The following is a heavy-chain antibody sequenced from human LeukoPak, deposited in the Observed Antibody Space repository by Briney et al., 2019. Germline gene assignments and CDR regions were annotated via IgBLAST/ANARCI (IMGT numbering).Heavy chain of an antibody. CDR2: IIPIFGTA. J-gene: IGHJ2*01. CDR1: GGTFSSYA. Sequence: SVKVSCKASGGTFSSYAISWVRQAPGQGLEWMGGIIPIFGTANYAQKFQGRVTITTDESTSTAYMELSSLRSEDTAVYYCAMGGYSYGYSCWYFDLWGRGTLVTVSS. D-gene: IGHD5-18*01. CDR3: AMGGYSYGYSCWYFDL. V-gene: IGHV1-69*05.